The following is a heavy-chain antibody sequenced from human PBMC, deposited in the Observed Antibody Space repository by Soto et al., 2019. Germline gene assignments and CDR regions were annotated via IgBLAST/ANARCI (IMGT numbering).Heavy chain of an antibody. Sequence: GGSLRLSCAASGFTFSSYDMHWVRQATGKGLEWVSAIGTAGDTYYPGSVKGRFTISRENAKNSLYLQMNSLRAGDTAVYYCARGAILTGYFVDYYYYYMDVWGKGTTVTVSS. CDR1: GFTFSSYD. J-gene: IGHJ6*03. CDR2: IGTAGDT. D-gene: IGHD3-9*01. V-gene: IGHV3-13*01. CDR3: ARGAILTGYFVDYYYYYMDV.